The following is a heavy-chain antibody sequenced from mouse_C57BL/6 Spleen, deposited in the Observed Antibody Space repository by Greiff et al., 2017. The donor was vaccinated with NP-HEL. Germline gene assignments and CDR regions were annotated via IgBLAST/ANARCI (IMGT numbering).Heavy chain of an antibody. Sequence: VQLQQPGAELVRPGSSVKLSCKASGYTFTSYWMHWVKQRPIKGLEWIGNIDPSDSETHYNQKFKDKATLTVDKSSSTAYMQLSSLTSEDSAVYYCARDGYDDADFAYWGQGTLVTVSA. CDR3: ARDGYDDADFAY. CDR1: GYTFTSYW. D-gene: IGHD2-2*01. CDR2: IDPSDSET. V-gene: IGHV1-52*01. J-gene: IGHJ3*01.